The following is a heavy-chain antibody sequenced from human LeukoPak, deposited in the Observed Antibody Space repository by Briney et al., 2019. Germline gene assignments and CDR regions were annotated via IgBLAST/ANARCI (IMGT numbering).Heavy chain of an antibody. J-gene: IGHJ4*02. CDR2: ISSSSYI. V-gene: IGHV3-21*01. CDR1: GFTFSSYS. CDR3: ARAYRYYDSSGLPLDY. Sequence: GGSLRLSCAASGFTFSSYSMNWVRQAPGKGLEWVSSISSSSYIYYADSVKGRFTISRDNAKNSLYLQMNSLRAEDTAVYYCARAYRYYDSSGLPLDYWGQGTLVTVSS. D-gene: IGHD3-22*01.